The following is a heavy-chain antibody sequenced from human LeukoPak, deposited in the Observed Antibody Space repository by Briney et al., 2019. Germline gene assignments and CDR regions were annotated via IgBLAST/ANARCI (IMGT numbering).Heavy chain of an antibody. Sequence: GGSLRLSCAASGFTFSSYGMHWVRQAPGKGLEWVAVIWYDGSNKYYAASVKGGFTISRDNSKNTLYLQMNSLRAEDTAVYYCARDRDYGSGSYSLFYYYGMDVWGKGTTVTVSS. V-gene: IGHV3-33*01. CDR3: ARDRDYGSGSYSLFYYYGMDV. CDR1: GFTFSSYG. CDR2: IWYDGSNK. J-gene: IGHJ6*04. D-gene: IGHD3-10*01.